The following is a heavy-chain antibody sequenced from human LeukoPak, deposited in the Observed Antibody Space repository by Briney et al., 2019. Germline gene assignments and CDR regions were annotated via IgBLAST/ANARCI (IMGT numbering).Heavy chain of an antibody. D-gene: IGHD2-15*01. V-gene: IGHV3-21*01. J-gene: IGHJ4*02. CDR2: ISSSSSYI. Sequence: PGGSLRLSCAASGFTFSSYEMNWVRQAPGKGLEWVSSISSSSSYIYYADSLKGRFTISRDNAKNSLYLQMNSLRAEDTAVYYCARGRTPDIVVVVAAVPYYFDYWGQGTLVTVSS. CDR3: ARGRTPDIVVVVAAVPYYFDY. CDR1: GFTFSSYE.